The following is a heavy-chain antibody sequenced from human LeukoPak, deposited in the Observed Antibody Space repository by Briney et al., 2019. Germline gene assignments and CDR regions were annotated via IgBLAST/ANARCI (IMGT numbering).Heavy chain of an antibody. CDR3: ATNYYDSSGYYPDFDY. J-gene: IGHJ4*02. CDR2: ISGSGRNT. V-gene: IGHV3-23*01. D-gene: IGHD3-22*01. CDR1: GFAFSSYA. Sequence: GSPRLSCAASGFAFSSYAMNWVRQAPVKGLEWVSAISGSGRNTYYADSVKGRFTISRDNSNDTLYLQMTSLRAEDSAVYYCATNYYDSSGYYPDFDYWGQGAPVTVSS.